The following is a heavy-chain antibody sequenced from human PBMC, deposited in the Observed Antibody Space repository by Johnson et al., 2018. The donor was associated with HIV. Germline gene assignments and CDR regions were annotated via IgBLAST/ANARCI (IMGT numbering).Heavy chain of an antibody. D-gene: IGHD3-22*01. J-gene: IGHJ3*02. V-gene: IGHV3-30*02. CDR2: IRYYGSNN. CDR1: GFTFSNYG. Sequence: QVQLVESGGGVVQPGRSLRLSCAASGFTFSNYGMHWVRQAPGTGLEWVAFIRYYGSNNYYIESVKGRNTISRDNGKNSLYLQINSLRAEDTALYYCAKDMGWFYYDSSGYYYLTGGDAFDIWCQGTMVTVSS. CDR3: AKDMGWFYYDSSGYYYLTGGDAFDI.